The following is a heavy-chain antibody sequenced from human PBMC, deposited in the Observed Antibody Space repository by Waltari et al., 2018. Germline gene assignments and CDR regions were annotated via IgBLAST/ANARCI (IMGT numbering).Heavy chain of an antibody. CDR1: GFTLSNYP. J-gene: IGHJ4*02. CDR3: AKRDRQFASTPFFDY. D-gene: IGHD2-15*01. CDR2: ISSCGDGT. V-gene: IGHV3-23*01. Sequence: EVQLLESGGGLVQPGESLRLSCTASGFTLSNYPMSWVRQAPGKGLVWVSSISSCGDGTYYADSVRGRFTISRDNSMNTLFLQLISLGAEDMAVYYFAKRDRQFASTPFFDYWGQGTLVTVSS.